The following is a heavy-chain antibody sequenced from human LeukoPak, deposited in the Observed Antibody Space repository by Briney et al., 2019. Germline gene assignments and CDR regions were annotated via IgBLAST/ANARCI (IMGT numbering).Heavy chain of an antibody. CDR3: ARSRSYYYDSSGYSDY. J-gene: IGHJ4*02. D-gene: IGHD3-22*01. V-gene: IGHV1-8*01. CDR2: MNPNSGNT. Sequence: GASVKVSCKASAYTFTSYDINWVRQATGQGLEWLGWMNPNSGNTGYAQKFQGRVTMTRNTSISTAYMELSSLRSEDTAVYYCARSRSYYYDSSGYSDYWGQGTLVTVSS. CDR1: AYTFTSYD.